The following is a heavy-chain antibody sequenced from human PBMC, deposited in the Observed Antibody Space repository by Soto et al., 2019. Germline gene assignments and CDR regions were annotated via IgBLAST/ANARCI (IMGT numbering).Heavy chain of an antibody. CDR1: GFTFSSYG. Sequence: GGSLRLSCAASGFTFSSYGMHWVRQAPGKGLEWVAVIWYDGSNKYYADSVKGRFTISRDNSKNTLYLQMNSLRAEDTAVYYCARERIAVAGNLFSAFDYWGQGT. CDR3: ARERIAVAGNLFSAFDY. CDR2: IWYDGSNK. J-gene: IGHJ4*02. D-gene: IGHD6-19*01. V-gene: IGHV3-33*01.